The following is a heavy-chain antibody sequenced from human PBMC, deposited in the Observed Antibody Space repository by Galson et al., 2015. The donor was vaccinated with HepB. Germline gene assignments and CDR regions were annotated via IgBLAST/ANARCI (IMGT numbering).Heavy chain of an antibody. V-gene: IGHV3-23*01. CDR2: ISGSGGST. Sequence: SLRLSCAASGFTLSSYAMSWVRQAPGKGLEWVSAISGSGGSTYYADSVKGRFTISRDNSKNTLYLQMNSLRAEDTAVYYCAKDPRPPHLIWFGELSFDYWGQGTLVTVSS. D-gene: IGHD3-10*01. CDR1: GFTLSSYA. CDR3: AKDPRPPHLIWFGELSFDY. J-gene: IGHJ4*02.